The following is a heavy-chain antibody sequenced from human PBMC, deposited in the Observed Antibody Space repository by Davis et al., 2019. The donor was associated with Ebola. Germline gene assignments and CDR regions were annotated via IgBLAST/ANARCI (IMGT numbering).Heavy chain of an antibody. J-gene: IGHJ5*01. D-gene: IGHD3-16*01. CDR1: GYNFTTYW. V-gene: IGHV5-51*01. CDR3: VRLPFTFGLLDS. CDR2: IYPGDSDT. Sequence: GGLLRPSCQGSGYNFTTYWIGWVRQMPGKGLEWLGIIYPGDSDTRYSPSFQGQVTIASDQSINTAYLQWSGLKASDTAKYYCVRLPFTFGLLDSWGQGSLVIVSS.